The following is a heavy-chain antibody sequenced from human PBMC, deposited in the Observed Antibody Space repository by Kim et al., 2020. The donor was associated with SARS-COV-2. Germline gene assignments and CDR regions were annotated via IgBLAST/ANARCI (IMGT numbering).Heavy chain of an antibody. CDR3: ARDIPVHYDSSGYNLDY. J-gene: IGHJ4*02. V-gene: IGHV1-46*01. CDR1: GYTFTSYY. D-gene: IGHD3-22*01. Sequence: ASVKVSCKASGYTFTSYYMHWVRQAPGQGLEWMGIINPSGGSTSYAQKFQGRVTMTRDTSTSTVYMELSSLRSEDTAVYYCARDIPVHYDSSGYNLDYWGQGTLVTVSS. CDR2: INPSGGST.